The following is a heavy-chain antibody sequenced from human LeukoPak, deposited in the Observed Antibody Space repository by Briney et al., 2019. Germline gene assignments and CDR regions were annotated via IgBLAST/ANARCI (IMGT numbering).Heavy chain of an antibody. CDR2: ISWNSGSI. J-gene: IGHJ4*02. V-gene: IGHV3-9*01. CDR1: GFTFDDYA. Sequence: GGSLRLSCAASGFTFDDYAMHWVRQAPGKGLEWVSGISWNSGSIGYADSVKDRFTISRDNAKNSLYLQMNSLRAEDTALYYCAKDRRARDIGGFDYWGQGTLVTVSS. D-gene: IGHD2-15*01. CDR3: AKDRRARDIGGFDY.